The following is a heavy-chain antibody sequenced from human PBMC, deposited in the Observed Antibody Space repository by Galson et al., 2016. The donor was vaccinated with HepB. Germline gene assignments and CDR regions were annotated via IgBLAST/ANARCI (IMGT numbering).Heavy chain of an antibody. CDR1: GYTLTGHY. J-gene: IGHJ3*01. CDR3: ARGVVGTSTDAFDV. V-gene: IGHV1-2*04. Sequence: SVKVSCKASGYTLTGHYIHWVRQAPGQGLEWMGWIDPNSGDTHYSKRFEGWVTMTRDTSISTAYMEVTRLKSNDTALFYCARGVVGTSTDAFDVWGQGTTVTVS. CDR2: IDPNSGDT. D-gene: IGHD1-26*01.